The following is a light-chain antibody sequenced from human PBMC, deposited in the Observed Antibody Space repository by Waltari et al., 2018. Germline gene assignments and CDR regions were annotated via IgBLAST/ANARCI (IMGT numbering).Light chain of an antibody. Sequence: DIVMTQSPLSLSVTPGEPASISCRSSQSLLNSNGHSYLDWYVQKPGQSPQLLIYLGSNRASGVPDRFSASGSGTDCTLEISRVEADDVGVYYCMQALQTPGFGQGTRLEIK. CDR3: MQALQTPG. J-gene: IGKJ5*01. CDR2: LGS. V-gene: IGKV2-28*01. CDR1: QSLLNSNGHSY.